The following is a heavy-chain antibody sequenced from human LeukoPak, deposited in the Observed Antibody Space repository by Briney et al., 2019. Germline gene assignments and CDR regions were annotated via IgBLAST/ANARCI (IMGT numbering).Heavy chain of an antibody. CDR1: GGSINSYY. CDR2: IYYSGST. D-gene: IGHD6-13*01. J-gene: IGHJ3*02. CDR3: ARVLGYSSSWHHAFDI. V-gene: IGHV4-59*01. Sequence: SETLSLTCNVSGGSINSYYWSWIRQPPGKGLEWIGYIYYSGSTNYNPSLKSRVTISVDTSKNQFSLKLSSVTAADTAVYYCARVLGYSSSWHHAFDIWGQGTMVTVPS.